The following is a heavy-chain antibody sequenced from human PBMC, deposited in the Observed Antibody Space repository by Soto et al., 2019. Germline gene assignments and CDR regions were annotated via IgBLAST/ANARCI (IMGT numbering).Heavy chain of an antibody. J-gene: IGHJ3*02. CDR2: ISGSGGST. V-gene: IGHV3-23*01. D-gene: IGHD3-3*01. CDR3: AKDPFRRYDFWSGYHHAFDI. Sequence: GGSLRLSCAASGFTFSSYAMSWVRQAPGKGLEWVSAISGSGGSTYYADSVKGRFTISRDNSKNTLYLQMNSLRAEDTAVYYCAKDPFRRYDFWSGYHHAFDIWGQGTMVTVS. CDR1: GFTFSSYA.